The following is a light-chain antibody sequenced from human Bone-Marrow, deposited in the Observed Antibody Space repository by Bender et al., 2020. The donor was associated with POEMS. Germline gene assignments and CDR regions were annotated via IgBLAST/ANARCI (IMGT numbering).Light chain of an antibody. CDR3: QSYDNSLGGWV. CDR1: SSNTGSGYD. V-gene: IGLV1-40*01. CDR2: GYN. Sequence: QSVLPQPPSESGAPGQRVTISCTGSSSNTGSGYDINWYQHLPGTAPKLLIYGYNNRPSGVPDRFSGSKSGTSASLAITGLQAEDEGDYYCQSYDNSLGGWVFGGGTKLTVL. J-gene: IGLJ3*02.